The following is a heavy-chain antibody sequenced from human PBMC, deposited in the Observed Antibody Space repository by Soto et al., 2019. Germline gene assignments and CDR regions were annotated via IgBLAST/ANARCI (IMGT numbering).Heavy chain of an antibody. CDR1: GYTFSSYA. Sequence: QVQLVESGEGVVQPGRSLRLSCVASGYTFSSYAVHWVRQAPGKGLEWVAVISFDENSKSYADFAKGRFTVSRDDSKNTLYLQMNSLKIEDTAVYYCAKDTSGPNGDIYYGLDAWGQGTTVTVSS. V-gene: IGHV3-30*18. CDR3: AKDTSGPNGDIYYGLDA. CDR2: ISFDENSK. D-gene: IGHD4-17*01. J-gene: IGHJ6*02.